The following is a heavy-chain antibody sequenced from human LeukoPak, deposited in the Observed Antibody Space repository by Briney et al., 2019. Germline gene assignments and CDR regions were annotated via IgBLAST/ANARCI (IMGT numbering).Heavy chain of an antibody. CDR1: GFTFSSYW. Sequence: GGSLRLSCAASGFTFSSYWMSWVRQAPGKGLEWVANIKQDGSEKYYVDSVRGRFTISRDNAKNSLYLQMNSLRAEDTAVYYCARVQGSSGPGIFDYWGQGTLVTVSS. CDR2: IKQDGSEK. J-gene: IGHJ4*02. V-gene: IGHV3-7*01. CDR3: ARVQGSSGPGIFDY. D-gene: IGHD6-19*01.